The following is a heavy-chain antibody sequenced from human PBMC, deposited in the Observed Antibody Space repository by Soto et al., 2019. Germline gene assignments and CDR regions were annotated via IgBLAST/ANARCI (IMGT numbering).Heavy chain of an antibody. CDR3: ARGEPIQNPSSSSPGYYYYYGMDV. V-gene: IGHV3-23*01. J-gene: IGHJ6*02. CDR2: ICGSGSSK. CDR1: GVTFSSYA. D-gene: IGHD6-13*01. Sequence: GGSLRLSCAASGVTFSSYAMSWVRQAPGKGLEWVSAICGSGSSKYYADSVKGRFTISRDNSKNTLYLQMNSLRAEDTAVYYCARGEPIQNPSSSSPGYYYYYGMDVWGQGTTVTVSS.